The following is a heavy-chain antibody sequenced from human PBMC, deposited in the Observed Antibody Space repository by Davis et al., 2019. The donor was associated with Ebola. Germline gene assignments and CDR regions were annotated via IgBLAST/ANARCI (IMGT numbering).Heavy chain of an antibody. J-gene: IGHJ3*02. CDR1: GFTFDDYA. V-gene: IGHV3-9*01. Sequence: GGSLRLSCAASGFTFDDYAMHWVRQAPGKGLEWVSGISWSSGSIGYADSVKGRFTISRDNAKNSLYLQMNSLRAEDTAVYYCAKEGPGWCSGGSCYMVGAFDIWGQGTMVTVSS. D-gene: IGHD2-15*01. CDR3: AKEGPGWCSGGSCYMVGAFDI. CDR2: ISWSSGSI.